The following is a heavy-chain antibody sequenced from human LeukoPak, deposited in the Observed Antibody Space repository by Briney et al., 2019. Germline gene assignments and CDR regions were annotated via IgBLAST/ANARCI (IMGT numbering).Heavy chain of an antibody. D-gene: IGHD6-6*01. CDR1: GFTFSSYS. CDR3: ASSIAARPEADFDY. Sequence: GGSLRLSCAASGFTFSSYSMNWVRQAPGKGLEWVSSISSSSSYIYYADSVKGRFTISRDNAKNSLYLQMNSLRAEDTAVYYCASSIAARPEADFDYWGQGTLVTVSS. J-gene: IGHJ4*02. CDR2: ISSSSSYI. V-gene: IGHV3-21*01.